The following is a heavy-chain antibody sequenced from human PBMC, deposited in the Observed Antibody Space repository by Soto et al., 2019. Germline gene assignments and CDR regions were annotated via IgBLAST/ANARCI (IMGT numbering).Heavy chain of an antibody. CDR3: TTDQDPPKTDAFDI. CDR1: GFTFSNAW. CDR2: IKSKTDGGTT. J-gene: IGHJ3*02. V-gene: IGHV3-15*07. Sequence: EVQLVESGGGLVKPGGSLRLSCAASGFTFSNAWMNWVRQAPGKGLEWVGRIKSKTDGGTTDYAAPVKGRFTISRDDSKNTLYLQMNSLKTEDKAVYYCTTDQDPPKTDAFDIWGQGTMVTVSS.